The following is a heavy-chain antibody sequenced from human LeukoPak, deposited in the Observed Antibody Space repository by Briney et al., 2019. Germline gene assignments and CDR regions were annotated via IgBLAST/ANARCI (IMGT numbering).Heavy chain of an antibody. J-gene: IGHJ3*01. D-gene: IGHD1-26*01. CDR1: GFTFSNYT. V-gene: IGHV3-48*01. CDR3: AWGARGTTTSAFYF. CDR2: IISSSSTI. Sequence: PGGSLRLSCAASGFTFSNYTMNWVRQAPGKGLEWVSYIISSSSTIYYADSVKVRFTISRDSAKNTLYLQMNSLRAEDTAVDYCAWGARGTTTSAFYFWGQGTMVTVSS.